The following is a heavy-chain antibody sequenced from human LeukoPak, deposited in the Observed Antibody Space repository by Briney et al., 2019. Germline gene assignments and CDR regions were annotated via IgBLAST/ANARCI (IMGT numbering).Heavy chain of an antibody. Sequence: GGSLRLSCAASGFTFSSFDLTWVRQPPGKGLEWISYITTSDNTKHYADSVKGRFTISRDNSKNTLYLQMNSLRAEDTAVYYCARRRVGPSWGVFDYWGQGTLVTVSS. D-gene: IGHD1-26*01. CDR1: GFTFSSFD. V-gene: IGHV3-48*01. J-gene: IGHJ4*02. CDR2: ITTSDNTK. CDR3: ARRRVGPSWGVFDY.